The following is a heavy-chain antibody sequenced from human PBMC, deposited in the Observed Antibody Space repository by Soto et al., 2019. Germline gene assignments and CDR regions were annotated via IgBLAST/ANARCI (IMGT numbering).Heavy chain of an antibody. CDR2: ISYDGSNK. CDR1: GFTFSSYG. Sequence: GGSLRLSCAASGFTFSSYGMHWVRQAPGKGLEWVAVISYDGSNKYYADTVKGRFTIYRDNSKNTLYQQMNSLRAEDTAVYYCAKDAGIAVAVDYYFDYWGQGT. CDR3: AKDAGIAVAVDYYFDY. J-gene: IGHJ4*02. V-gene: IGHV3-30*18. D-gene: IGHD6-19*01.